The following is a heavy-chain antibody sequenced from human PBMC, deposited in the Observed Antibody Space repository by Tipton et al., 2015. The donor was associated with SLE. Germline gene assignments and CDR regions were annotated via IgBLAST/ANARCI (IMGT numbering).Heavy chain of an antibody. J-gene: IGHJ5*02. V-gene: IGHV4-39*06. CDR3: ASSYGDFSWFDP. CDR2: IYYSGNT. D-gene: IGHD4-17*01. Sequence: WFRQAPGKGLEWIGSIYYSGNTYYNPSLKSRVTISVDTSKNQFALKLSSVTAADTAVYYCASSYGDFSWFDPWGQGTLVTVSS.